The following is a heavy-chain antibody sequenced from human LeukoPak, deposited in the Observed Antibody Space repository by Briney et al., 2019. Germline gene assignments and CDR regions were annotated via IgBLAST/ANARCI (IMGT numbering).Heavy chain of an antibody. V-gene: IGHV1-69*13. CDR1: GYTFTSYA. Sequence: SVKVSCKASGYTFTSYAMNWVRQAPGQGLEWMGGIIPIFGTANYAQKFQGRVTITADESTSTAYMELSSLRSEDTAVYYCARSMVRGVTIKTSSKVYYYYYMDVWGKGTTVTISS. D-gene: IGHD3-10*01. CDR3: ARSMVRGVTIKTSSKVYYYYYMDV. CDR2: IIPIFGTA. J-gene: IGHJ6*03.